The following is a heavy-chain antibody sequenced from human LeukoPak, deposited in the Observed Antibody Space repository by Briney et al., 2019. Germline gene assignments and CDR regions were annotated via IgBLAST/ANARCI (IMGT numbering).Heavy chain of an antibody. V-gene: IGHV3-15*01. CDR2: IKSKTDGGTT. Sequence: GGSLRLSCAASGFTFSNAWMNWVRQAPGKGLEWVGRIKSKTDGGTTDYAAPVKGRFTISRDDSKNTMYLQMNSLKTEDTAIYYCTTDRPYYYDSSGYYTPGFWGQGTLVTVSS. J-gene: IGHJ4*02. D-gene: IGHD3-22*01. CDR1: GFTFSNAW. CDR3: TTDRPYYYDSSGYYTPGF.